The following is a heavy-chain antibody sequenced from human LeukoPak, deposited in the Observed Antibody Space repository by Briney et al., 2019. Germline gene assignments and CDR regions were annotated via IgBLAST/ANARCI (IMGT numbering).Heavy chain of an antibody. CDR2: ISGFSGST. CDR1: GFTFSTSY. D-gene: IGHD2-15*01. J-gene: IGHJ4*02. V-gene: IGHV3-23*01. Sequence: GGSQRLPCAPSGFTFSTSYVTWVRQAPGKGLEWVSTISGFSGSTYYADSVEGRFSISRDNANNTIYLQMNNLRAEDTAVYYCAKGGHYSHFDFWGQGALVTVSS. CDR3: AKGGHYSHFDF.